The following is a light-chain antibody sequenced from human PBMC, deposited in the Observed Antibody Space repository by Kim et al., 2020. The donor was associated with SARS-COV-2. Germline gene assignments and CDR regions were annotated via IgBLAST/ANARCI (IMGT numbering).Light chain of an antibody. Sequence: PGESATFTCRASQSIGVSLGWYQHKPGQAPRLLIYSASNRAAGVPARFSGSGFGTDFTLTISNLEPEDSAIYFCQQRNVWPDTFGQGTKLEI. J-gene: IGKJ2*01. CDR3: QQRNVWPDT. CDR2: SAS. CDR1: QSIGVS. V-gene: IGKV3-11*01.